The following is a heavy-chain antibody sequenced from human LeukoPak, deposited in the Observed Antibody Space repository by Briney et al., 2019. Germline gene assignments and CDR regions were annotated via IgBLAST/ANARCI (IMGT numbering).Heavy chain of an antibody. CDR2: IRWKSGSI. D-gene: IGHD6-13*01. J-gene: IGHJ4*02. Sequence: PGRSLRLSCVASGFSFDDYAINWVRQAPGKGLEWVSGIRWKSGSIAYADSVKGRFTISRDNAKNSLYLQMNSLRVEDMALYYCAARRGAAAGTDYFDDWGQGTLVTVPS. V-gene: IGHV3-9*03. CDR1: GFSFDDYA. CDR3: AARRGAAAGTDYFDD.